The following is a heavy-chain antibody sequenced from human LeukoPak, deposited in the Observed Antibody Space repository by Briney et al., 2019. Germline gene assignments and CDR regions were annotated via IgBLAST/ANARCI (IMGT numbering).Heavy chain of an antibody. V-gene: IGHV1-18*01. CDR3: ARRTRYSGYDEVYFDY. D-gene: IGHD5-12*01. Sequence: ASVKVSCKASGYTFTSYGISWVRQAPGQGLEWMGWISAYNGNTNYAQKLQGRVTMTTDTSTSTAYMELRSLRSDDTAVYYCARRTRYSGYDEVYFDYWGQGTLVTVSS. J-gene: IGHJ4*02. CDR1: GYTFTSYG. CDR2: ISAYNGNT.